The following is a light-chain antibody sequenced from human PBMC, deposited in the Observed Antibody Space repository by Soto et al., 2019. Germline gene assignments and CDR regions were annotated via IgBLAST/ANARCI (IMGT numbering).Light chain of an antibody. J-gene: IGLJ2*01. CDR1: SSDVGIFNY. CDR3: SSYSSTSTPVV. CDR2: DVS. V-gene: IGLV2-14*03. Sequence: QSALTQSASVSGSPGQSITISCTGTSSDVGIFNYVSWYQHHPGKVPRLMIHDVSHRPSGVSNRFSGSKSGNTASLTISGLQAEDEADYYCSSYSSTSTPVVFGGGTKLTVL.